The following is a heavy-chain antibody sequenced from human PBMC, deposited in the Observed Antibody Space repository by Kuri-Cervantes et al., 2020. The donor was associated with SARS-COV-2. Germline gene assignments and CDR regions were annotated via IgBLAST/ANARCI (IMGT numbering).Heavy chain of an antibody. Sequence: SQTLSLTCAIYGGSLSGSYWSWIRQPAGKGLEWIGHIYASGNTNYNSSLKSRVTISVDTSKNQFSLKLSSVTAADTAVYHCARVDSSSWLFDYWGQGTLVTVSS. J-gene: IGHJ4*02. CDR2: IYASGNT. D-gene: IGHD6-13*01. CDR1: GGSLSGSY. CDR3: ARVDSSSWLFDY. V-gene: IGHV4-59*10.